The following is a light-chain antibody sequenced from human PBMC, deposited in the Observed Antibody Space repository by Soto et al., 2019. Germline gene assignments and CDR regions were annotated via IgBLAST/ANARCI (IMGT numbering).Light chain of an antibody. CDR2: GVS. CDR3: EQYGSSPRT. CDR1: QSVSSIY. Sequence: IVLTQSPGTLSFSPGERSTLSCRASQSVSSIYFAWYQQKRGQAPRLLIYGVSSRATGIPDRFSGSGSGTDFTLTISRLEPEDSAVYYCEQYGSSPRTFGQGTKVDIK. J-gene: IGKJ1*01. V-gene: IGKV3-20*01.